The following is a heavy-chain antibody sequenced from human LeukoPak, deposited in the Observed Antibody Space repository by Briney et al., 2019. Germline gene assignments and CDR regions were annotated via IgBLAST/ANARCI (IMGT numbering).Heavy chain of an antibody. CDR1: GFTFSGYG. CDR3: ARVPTSGWYYFDY. CDR2: ISNSGSDI. V-gene: IGHV3-21*01. Sequence: GGSLRLSCAASGFTFSGYGMHWVSQAPGKGLEWVSSISNSGSDIYYRDSVKGRFTISRDNAKNSLDLHLNSLRAEDTAVYYCARVPTSGWYYFDYWGQGTLVTVSS. D-gene: IGHD6-19*01. J-gene: IGHJ4*02.